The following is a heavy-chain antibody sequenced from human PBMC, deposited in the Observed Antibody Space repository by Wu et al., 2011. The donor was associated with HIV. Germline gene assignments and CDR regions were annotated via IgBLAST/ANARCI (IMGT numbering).Heavy chain of an antibody. CDR3: ARGLYCGGDCYYYYYYYYMDV. V-gene: IGHV1-8*02. CDR2: MNPNSGNT. D-gene: IGHD2-21*01. CDR1: GYTFTSYD. J-gene: IGHJ6*03. Sequence: QVQLVQSGAEVKKPGASVKVSCKASGYTFTSYDINWVRQATGQGLEWMGWMNPNSGNTGYAQKFQGRVTMTRNTSISTAYMELSSLRSEDTAVYYCARGLYCGGDCYYYYYYYYMDVWGKGTTVTVS.